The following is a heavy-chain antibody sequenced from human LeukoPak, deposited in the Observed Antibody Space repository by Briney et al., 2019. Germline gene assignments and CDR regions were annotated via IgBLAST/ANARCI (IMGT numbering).Heavy chain of an antibody. V-gene: IGHV3-48*01. CDR2: ISNSSSTI. J-gene: IGHJ6*03. CDR3: ARDQTIYCGGDCLFYYYYYMDV. Sequence: GGSLRLSCAASGFTFSSYSMNWVRQAPGKGLEGVSYISNSSSTIYSADHVKGRFTISRDNAKNSLYLQMNSLRAEDTAVYYCARDQTIYCGGDCLFYYYYYMDVWGKGTTVTVSS. CDR1: GFTFSSYS. D-gene: IGHD2-21*02.